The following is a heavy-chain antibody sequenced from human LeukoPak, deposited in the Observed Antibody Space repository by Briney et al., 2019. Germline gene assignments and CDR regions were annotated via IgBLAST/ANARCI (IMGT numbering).Heavy chain of an antibody. D-gene: IGHD6-19*01. V-gene: IGHV4-59*01. CDR3: ASSVVRVDSSGRPFDY. CDR1: GGSISSYY. J-gene: IGHJ4*02. CDR2: IYYSGST. Sequence: PSETLSLTCTVSGGSISSYYWSWIRQPPGKGLEWIGYIYYSGSTNYNPSLKSRVTISVDTSKNQFSLKLSSVTAADTAVYYCASSVVRVDSSGRPFDYWGQGTLVTVSS.